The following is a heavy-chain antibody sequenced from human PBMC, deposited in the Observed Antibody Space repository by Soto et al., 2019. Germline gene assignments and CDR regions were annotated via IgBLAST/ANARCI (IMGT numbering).Heavy chain of an antibody. D-gene: IGHD3-3*01. CDR1: GYTFTSYD. CDR2: MNPNSGNT. CDR3: ASLHYDFWSGYYPMDV. V-gene: IGHV1-8*01. J-gene: IGHJ6*02. Sequence: ASVKVSCKASGYTFTSYDINWLRQATGQGLEWMGWMNPNSGNTGYAQKFQGRVTMTRNTSISTAYMELSSLRSEDTAVYYCASLHYDFWSGYYPMDVWGQGTTVTVSS.